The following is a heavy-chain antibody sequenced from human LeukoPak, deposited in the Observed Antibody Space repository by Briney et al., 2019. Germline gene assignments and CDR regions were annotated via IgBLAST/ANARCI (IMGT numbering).Heavy chain of an antibody. V-gene: IGHV4-30-2*01. CDR2: IYHSGSA. CDR1: GGSISSGAYS. J-gene: IGHJ5*02. CDR3: ARGGYSGYDFWFDP. D-gene: IGHD5-12*01. Sequence: PSQTLSLTCAVSGGSISSGAYSWSWIRQPPGKGLEWIGYIYHSGSAYYNPSLNSRVTISVDRSKNEFSLKLSSVTAADTAVYYCARGGYSGYDFWFDPWGQGTLVTVSS.